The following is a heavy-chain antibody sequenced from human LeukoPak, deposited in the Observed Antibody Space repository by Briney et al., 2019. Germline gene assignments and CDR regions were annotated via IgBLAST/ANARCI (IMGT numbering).Heavy chain of an antibody. CDR1: GGSISSGDYY. J-gene: IGHJ6*03. D-gene: IGHD1-26*01. CDR3: ARDSLDPGVVGTTTVEYSYYMDV. CDR2: IHQIGSS. V-gene: IGHV4-30-2*01. Sequence: SETPSLTCTVSGGSISSGDYYWSWIRQPPGKGLEWIAYIHQIGSSHYNPSLKSRVTISIDRSKNQFSLKLSSVTAADTAVYYCARDSLDPGVVGTTTVEYSYYMDVWGKGTTVTVSS.